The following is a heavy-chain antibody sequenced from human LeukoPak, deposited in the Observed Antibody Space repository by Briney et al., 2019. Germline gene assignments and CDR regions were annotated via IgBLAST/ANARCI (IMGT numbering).Heavy chain of an antibody. Sequence: ASVKVSCKASGYTFTSYYMHWVRQAPGQGLEWMGIINPSGGSTSYAQKFQGRVTMTRDMSTSTVYMELSSLRSEDTAVYYCARGCSGGSCYQTDNYYYYYMDVWGKGTTVTVSS. V-gene: IGHV1-46*01. CDR1: GYTFTSYY. J-gene: IGHJ6*03. D-gene: IGHD2-15*01. CDR2: INPSGGST. CDR3: ARGCSGGSCYQTDNYYYYYMDV.